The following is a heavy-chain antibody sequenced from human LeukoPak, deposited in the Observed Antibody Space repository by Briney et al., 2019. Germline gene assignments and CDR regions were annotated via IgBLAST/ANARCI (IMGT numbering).Heavy chain of an antibody. CDR1: GFTFSSYA. CDR3: AKGVEGRAAAGRGDYFDY. Sequence: GGSLRLSCAASGFTFSSYAMSWVRQAPGKGLEWVSAISGSGGSTYYADSVKGRFTISRDNSKNTLYLQMNSLRAEDTAVYYCAKGVEGRAAAGRGDYFDYWGQGTLVTVSS. J-gene: IGHJ4*02. CDR2: ISGSGGST. D-gene: IGHD6-13*01. V-gene: IGHV3-23*01.